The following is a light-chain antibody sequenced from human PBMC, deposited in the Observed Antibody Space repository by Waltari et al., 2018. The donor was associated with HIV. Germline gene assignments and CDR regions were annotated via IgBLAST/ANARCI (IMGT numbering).Light chain of an antibody. Sequence: DIQMTQSPSSLSASVGDRVTITCQASQDISNYLNWYQQKPGKAPKLLIYDASSLETGVPSRFSGSGSGTDFTFTISSPQPEDIATYYCQQYDNLLLAFGGGTKVEIK. CDR1: QDISNY. CDR2: DAS. J-gene: IGKJ4*01. V-gene: IGKV1-33*01. CDR3: QQYDNLLLA.